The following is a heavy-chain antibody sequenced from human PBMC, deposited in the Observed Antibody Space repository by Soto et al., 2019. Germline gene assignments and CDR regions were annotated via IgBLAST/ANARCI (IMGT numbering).Heavy chain of an antibody. V-gene: IGHV3-21*01. J-gene: IGHJ4*02. CDR1: GFPFTAYS. CDR3: ARGRTGTGAYCDVGGDY. Sequence: EVQLVESGGGLVKPGESLRLSCAAYGFPFTAYSMLWVRQAPGKGLQWVSSISSDNYYIYYADSVKGRFTISRDNAKQSLFLQLDSVCAEDTDVYYCARGRTGTGAYCDVGGDYWGQGVVVSVTS. D-gene: IGHD1-1*01. CDR2: ISSDNYYI.